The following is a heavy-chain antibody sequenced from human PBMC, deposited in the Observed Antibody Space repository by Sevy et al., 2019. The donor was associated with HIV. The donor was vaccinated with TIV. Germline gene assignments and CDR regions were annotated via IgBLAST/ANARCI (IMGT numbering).Heavy chain of an antibody. CDR3: VKAYYYDSSGYNLWAFDI. D-gene: IGHD3-22*01. Sequence: GGSLRLSCSASGFTFSSYAMHWVRQAPGKGLEYVSAISSNGGSTYYADSVKGRLTISRDNSKKTLYLKMSSLRVEDTDVYYGVKAYYYDSSGYNLWAFDIWGQGTMVTVSS. V-gene: IGHV3-64D*06. CDR1: GFTFSSYA. CDR2: ISSNGGST. J-gene: IGHJ3*02.